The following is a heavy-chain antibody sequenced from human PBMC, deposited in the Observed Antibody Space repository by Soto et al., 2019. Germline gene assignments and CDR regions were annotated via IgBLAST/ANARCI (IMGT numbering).Heavy chain of an antibody. D-gene: IGHD5-12*01. CDR3: ARDHVEMATIDEGIFDY. CDR2: IWYDGSNK. CDR1: GFTFSSYG. Sequence: QVQLVQSGGGVVQPGRSLRLSCAASGFTFSSYGMHWVRQAPGKGLEWVAVIWYDGSNKYYADSVKGRFTISRDNSKNTLYLQMNGLRAEDTAVYYCARDHVEMATIDEGIFDYWGQGTLVTVSS. J-gene: IGHJ4*02. V-gene: IGHV3-33*01.